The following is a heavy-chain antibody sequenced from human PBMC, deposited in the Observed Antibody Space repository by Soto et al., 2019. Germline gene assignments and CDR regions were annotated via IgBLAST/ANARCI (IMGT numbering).Heavy chain of an antibody. CDR3: AAVPVLRFLKWLLAYFDY. CDR1: GFMFTSSA. D-gene: IGHD3-3*01. V-gene: IGHV1-58*01. J-gene: IGHJ4*02. Sequence: VASVKVSCKTSGFMFTSSAVQWVRQARGQRLEWIGWLVVGSGNTHYAQHFQERVTLGRDMSTGTAYMELSSLRSEDTAVYYCAAVPVLRFLKWLLAYFDYWGQGTLVTVSS. CDR2: LVVGSGNT.